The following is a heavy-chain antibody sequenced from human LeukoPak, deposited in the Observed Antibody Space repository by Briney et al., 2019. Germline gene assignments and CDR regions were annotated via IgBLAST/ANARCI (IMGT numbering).Heavy chain of an antibody. Sequence: ASVKVSCKASGYTLTSYAMHWVRQAPGQRLEWMGWINAGNSNTKYSQKFQGRVTITRDTSASTAYMELSSLRSEDTAVYYCASSTRYDILTGALDYWGQGTLVTVSS. V-gene: IGHV1-3*01. CDR2: INAGNSNT. J-gene: IGHJ4*02. CDR3: ASSTRYDILTGALDY. CDR1: GYTLTSYA. D-gene: IGHD3-9*01.